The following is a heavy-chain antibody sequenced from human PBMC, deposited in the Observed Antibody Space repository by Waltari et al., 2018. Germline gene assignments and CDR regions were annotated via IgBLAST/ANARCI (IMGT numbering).Heavy chain of an antibody. CDR3: ARLLAAAGTNWFDP. CDR1: GYSFTSYW. V-gene: IGHV5-51*01. D-gene: IGHD6-13*01. Sequence: EVQLVQSGAEVKKPGESLKISCKGSGYSFTSYWIGWVRQRPGKGLEWLGIISPGYSDTTYSPSFQGQVTISADKSISTAYLQWSSLKASDTAMYYCARLLAAAGTNWFDPWGQGTLVTVSS. CDR2: ISPGYSDT. J-gene: IGHJ5*02.